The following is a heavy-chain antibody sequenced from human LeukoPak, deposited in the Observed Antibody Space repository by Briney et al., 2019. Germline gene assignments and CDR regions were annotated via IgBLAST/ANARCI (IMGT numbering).Heavy chain of an antibody. CDR3: ARAVDSSSSWYDWFDP. V-gene: IGHV1-2*02. CDR1: GYTFTDSY. CDR2: IKPDNGDT. J-gene: IGHJ5*02. Sequence: GASVKVSCKASGYTFTDSYIHWLRQAPGQGLEWMGWIKPDNGDTNYVQKFQGRVTMTRDTSISTAYLELTKLRSDDAAVYYCARAVDSSSSWYDWFDPWGQGTLATVSS. D-gene: IGHD6-13*01.